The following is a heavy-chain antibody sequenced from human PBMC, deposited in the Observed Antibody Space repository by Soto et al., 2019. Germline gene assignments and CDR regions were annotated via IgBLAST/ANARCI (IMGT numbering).Heavy chain of an antibody. J-gene: IGHJ5*02. V-gene: IGHV1-2*02. D-gene: IGHD3-22*01. CDR3: ARGAFDRSGHYLAGWFGP. CDR2: IIPNDGGT. CDR1: GYSFTDHY. Sequence: QVQLVQSGAEVKKPGASVKISCKASGYSFTDHYIHWIRQAPGQGIEWMGWIIPNDGGTKYAQKFQDRINMTRDTAITTAYMDMSRLRADDTAVYYCARGAFDRSGHYLAGWFGPWGKGTLVTVSS.